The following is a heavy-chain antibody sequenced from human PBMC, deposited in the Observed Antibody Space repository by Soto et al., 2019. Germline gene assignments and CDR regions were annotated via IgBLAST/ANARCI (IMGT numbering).Heavy chain of an antibody. CDR3: ARDWNYGYYYMDV. Sequence: TGGSLRLSCAASGFTFSSDWMSWVRQAPGKGLEWVANIKEDGSEKYYVDAVKGRFTISRDNAKNSLFLQMNSLRAEDTAVYYCARDWNYGYYYMDVWGKGTTVTVSS. V-gene: IGHV3-7*01. CDR2: IKEDGSEK. J-gene: IGHJ6*03. D-gene: IGHD1-1*01. CDR1: GFTFSSDW.